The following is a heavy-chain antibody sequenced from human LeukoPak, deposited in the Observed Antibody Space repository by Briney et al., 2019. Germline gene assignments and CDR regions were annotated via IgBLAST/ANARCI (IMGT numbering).Heavy chain of an antibody. CDR1: GGSISTITYY. J-gene: IGHJ4*02. CDR2: VYYRGNT. V-gene: IGHV4-39*07. Sequence: SETLSLTCTVSGGSISTITYYWGWIRQTPGKGLEWVGHVYYRGNTFYNPSLKSRVTISVDTSKNQFSLKLRSVTAADTAVYYCARLYGNYQNYFDYWGQGTLVTVSS. CDR3: ARLYGNYQNYFDY. D-gene: IGHD1-7*01.